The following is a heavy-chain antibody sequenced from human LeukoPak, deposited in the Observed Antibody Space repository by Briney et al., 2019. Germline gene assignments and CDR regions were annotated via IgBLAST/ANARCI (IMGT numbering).Heavy chain of an antibody. CDR1: GYTFTSYD. CDR2: MNPNSGNT. V-gene: IGHV1-8*01. D-gene: IGHD3-16*02. Sequence: VASVKVSCKASGYTFTSYDINWVRQATGQGLGWMGWMNPNSGNTGYAQKFQGRVTMTRNTSISTAYMELSSLRSEDTAVYYCARGLRGYVWGSYRPYYFDYWGQGTLVTVSS. J-gene: IGHJ4*02. CDR3: ARGLRGYVWGSYRPYYFDY.